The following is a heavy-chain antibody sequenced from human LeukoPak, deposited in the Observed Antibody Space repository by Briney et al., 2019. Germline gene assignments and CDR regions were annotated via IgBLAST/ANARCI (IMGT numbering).Heavy chain of an antibody. Sequence: GGSLRLSCAASGFTFSSYAMSWVRQAPGKGLEWVSAISGSGGSTYYADSVKGRFTISRDNSKNTLYLQMNSLRAEDTAVYYCARVDPSPNAINYYFDYWGQGTLVTVSS. CDR3: ARVDPSPNAINYYFDY. CDR1: GFTFSSYA. J-gene: IGHJ4*02. CDR2: ISGSGGST. D-gene: IGHD3/OR15-3a*01. V-gene: IGHV3-23*01.